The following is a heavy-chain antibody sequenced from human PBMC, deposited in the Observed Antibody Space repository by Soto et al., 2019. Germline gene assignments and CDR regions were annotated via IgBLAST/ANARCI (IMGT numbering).Heavy chain of an antibody. CDR1: GFTFGDYS. Sequence: GGSLRLSCAASGFTFGDYSMSWFRQAPGEGLEWVSSISSSSSYIYYADSVKGRFTISRDNAKNSLYLQMNSLRAEDTAVYYCARDHTVVVTAATFDYWGQGTLVTVSS. CDR3: ARDHTVVVTAATFDY. V-gene: IGHV3-21*01. D-gene: IGHD2-2*01. CDR2: ISSSSSYI. J-gene: IGHJ4*02.